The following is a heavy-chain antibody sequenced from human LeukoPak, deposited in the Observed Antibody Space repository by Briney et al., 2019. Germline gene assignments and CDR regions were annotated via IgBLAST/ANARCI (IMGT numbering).Heavy chain of an antibody. CDR3: ARLYHYDSSGYYSSYYFDY. D-gene: IGHD3-22*01. CDR1: GGSIRSYY. V-gene: IGHV4-59*08. J-gene: IGHJ4*02. CDR2: IYYSGST. Sequence: PSETLSLTCTVSGGSIRSYYWSWIRQPPGKGLEWIGYIYYSGSTNYNPSLKSRVTISVDTSKNQFSLKLNSVTAADTAVYYCARLYHYDSSGYYSSYYFDYWGQGTLVTVSS.